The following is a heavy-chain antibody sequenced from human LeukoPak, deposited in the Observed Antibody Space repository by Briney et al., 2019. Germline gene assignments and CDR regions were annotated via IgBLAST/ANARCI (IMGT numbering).Heavy chain of an antibody. D-gene: IGHD2-8*02. J-gene: IGHJ4*02. CDR2: ITGTTGNT. Sequence: GGSLRPSCRGSGFTFSAHAMNWVRQAPGKEMEWVSSITGTTGNTYIADSVKGRFTISRDNSRNTVYLQMNNLRAEDTAIYYCAKGTLATCTGARCYPFDYWGQGALVTVSS. CDR1: GFTFSAHA. V-gene: IGHV3-23*01. CDR3: AKGTLATCTGARCYPFDY.